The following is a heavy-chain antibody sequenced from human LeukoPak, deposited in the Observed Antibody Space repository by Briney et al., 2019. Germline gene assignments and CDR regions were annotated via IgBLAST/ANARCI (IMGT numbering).Heavy chain of an antibody. CDR2: INPNSGGT. Sequence: GASVNVSCKASVYTFTGYYMHWVRQAPGQGLEWMGWINPNSGGTNYAQKFQGRVTMTRDTSISTAYMELSRLRSDDTAVYYCASDDDYGDYGGAFDIWGQGTMVTVSS. CDR3: ASDDDYGDYGGAFDI. D-gene: IGHD4-17*01. J-gene: IGHJ3*02. CDR1: VYTFTGYY. V-gene: IGHV1-2*02.